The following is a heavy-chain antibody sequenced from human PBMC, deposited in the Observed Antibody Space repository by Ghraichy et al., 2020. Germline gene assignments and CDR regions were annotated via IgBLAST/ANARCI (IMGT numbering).Heavy chain of an antibody. D-gene: IGHD4-17*01. CDR3: ARAYGDYVVGAFDI. CDR2: ISSSSSYI. Sequence: GGSLRLSCAASGFTFSSYSMNWVRQAPGKGLEWVSSISSSSSYIYYADSVKGRFTISRDNAKNSLYLKMNSLRAEDTAVYYCARAYGDYVVGAFDIWGQGTMVTVSS. CDR1: GFTFSSYS. V-gene: IGHV3-21*01. J-gene: IGHJ3*02.